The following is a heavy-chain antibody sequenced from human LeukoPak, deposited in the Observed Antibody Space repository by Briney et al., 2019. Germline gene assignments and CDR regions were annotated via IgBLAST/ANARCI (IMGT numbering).Heavy chain of an antibody. V-gene: IGHV3-23*01. J-gene: IGHJ4*02. CDR1: GFTFSSYG. Sequence: GGSLRLSCAASGFTFSSYGMSWVRQAPGKGLEWVSAISGSGGSTYYADSVKGRFTISRDNSKNTLYLQMNSLRAEDTAVYYCAKDLVPYYYDSSGYPAGYWGQGTLVAVSS. CDR2: ISGSGGST. CDR3: AKDLVPYYYDSSGYPAGY. D-gene: IGHD3-22*01.